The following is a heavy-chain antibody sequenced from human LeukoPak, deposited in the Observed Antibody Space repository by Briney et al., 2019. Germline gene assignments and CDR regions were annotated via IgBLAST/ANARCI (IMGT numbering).Heavy chain of an antibody. V-gene: IGHV1-8*01. J-gene: IGHJ4*02. CDR2: MNPNSGNT. Sequence: GASVKVSCKASGYTFTSYDINWVRQATGQGLKWMGWMNPNSGNTGYAQKFQGRVTMTRNTSISTAYMELSSLRSEDTAVYYCARGSAAAYYLFDYWGQGTLVTVSS. D-gene: IGHD6-13*01. CDR3: ARGSAAAYYLFDY. CDR1: GYTFTSYD.